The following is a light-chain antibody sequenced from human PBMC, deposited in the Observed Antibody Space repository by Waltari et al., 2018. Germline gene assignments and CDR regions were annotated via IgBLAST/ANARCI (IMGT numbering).Light chain of an antibody. J-gene: IGLJ1*01. Sequence: QSALTQPRSVSGSPGQSVTIPCTGTSRVFGGYNYVSWYQQHPGKAPKLMIYDVSKRPSGVPDRFSGSKSGNTASLTISGLQAEDEADYYCCSYAGSYTNVFGTGTKVTVL. CDR1: SRVFGGYNY. CDR2: DVS. CDR3: CSYAGSYTNV. V-gene: IGLV2-11*01.